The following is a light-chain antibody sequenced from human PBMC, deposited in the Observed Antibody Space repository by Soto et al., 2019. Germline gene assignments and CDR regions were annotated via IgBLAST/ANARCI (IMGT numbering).Light chain of an antibody. V-gene: IGKV2D-29*02. Sequence: DIVMTQAPPSLSVTPGRPASISCRSNQSLVGSDRKTDLSWYVQKAAQSPQLLIYEVSKRFPGVPERFTGSGSATDFTLTISRVEAEDIGVYYCMQSADLPLTFGPGTRVDI. CDR3: MQSADLPLT. J-gene: IGKJ3*01. CDR2: EVS. CDR1: QSLVGSDRKTD.